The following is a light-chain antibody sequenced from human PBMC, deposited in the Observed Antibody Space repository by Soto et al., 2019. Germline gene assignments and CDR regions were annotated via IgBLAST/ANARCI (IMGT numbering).Light chain of an antibody. Sequence: DIQMTQSPSSLSASVGDRVTITCRASQSISSYLNWYQQKPGKAPKLLIYDASSLQSGVPPRFSGSGSGTEFTLTISSLQPDDFATYYCQHYNSYSEAFGQGTKVDIK. J-gene: IGKJ1*01. V-gene: IGKV1-5*01. CDR2: DAS. CDR1: QSISSY. CDR3: QHYNSYSEA.